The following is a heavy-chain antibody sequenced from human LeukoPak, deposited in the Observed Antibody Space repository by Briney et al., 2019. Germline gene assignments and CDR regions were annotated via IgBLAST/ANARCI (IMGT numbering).Heavy chain of an antibody. CDR2: ISYDGSNK. V-gene: IGHV3-30*14. J-gene: IGHJ4*02. CDR1: GFTFSSYA. Sequence: PGGSLRLSCAASGFTFSSYAMHWVRQAPGKGLEWVAVISYDGSNKYYADSVKGRFTISRDNSKNTLYLQMNSLRAEDTAVYYCARALDGVAGAFDYWGQGTLVTVSS. D-gene: IGHD6-19*01. CDR3: ARALDGVAGAFDY.